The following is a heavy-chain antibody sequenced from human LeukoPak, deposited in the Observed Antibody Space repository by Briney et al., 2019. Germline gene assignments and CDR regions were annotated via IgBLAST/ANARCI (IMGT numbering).Heavy chain of an antibody. D-gene: IGHD3-3*01. CDR3: ARAYDFWSGPGGY. J-gene: IGHJ4*02. CDR1: GFTFKSFS. V-gene: IGHV3-48*01. Sequence: GGSLRLSCAASGFTFKSFSMHWVRQAPGKGLEWVSDISSNSGIKFYADSVKGRFTISRDNAKNSLYLQMNSLRAEDTAVYYCARAYDFWSGPGGYWGQGTLVTVSS. CDR2: ISSNSGIK.